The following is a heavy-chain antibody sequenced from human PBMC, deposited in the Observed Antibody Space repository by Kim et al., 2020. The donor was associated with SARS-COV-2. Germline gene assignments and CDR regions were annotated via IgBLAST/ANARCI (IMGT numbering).Heavy chain of an antibody. J-gene: IGHJ3*02. Sequence: GGSLRLSCAASGFTFDDYAMHWVRQAPGKGLEWVSGISWNSGSIGYADSVKGRFTISRDNAKNSLYLQMNSLRAEDTALYYCAKGKWELRIPDAFDIWGQGTMVTVSS. CDR3: AKGKWELRIPDAFDI. V-gene: IGHV3-9*01. D-gene: IGHD1-26*01. CDR1: GFTFDDYA. CDR2: ISWNSGSI.